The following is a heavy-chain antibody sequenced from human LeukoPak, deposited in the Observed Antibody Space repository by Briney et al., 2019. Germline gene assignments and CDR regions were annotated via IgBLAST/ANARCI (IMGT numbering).Heavy chain of an antibody. Sequence: VGSLRLSCAASGFTFSSDAMSWVRQSPGKGGGGVSGISGSGGRTYYADSVKGRFTISGDNSKNTLSLQMNSMTAEDTAVYYCAKETWELRNGTWFDHWGQGTLVTVSS. CDR3: AKETWELRNGTWFDH. J-gene: IGHJ5*02. CDR2: ISGSGGRT. V-gene: IGHV3-23*01. D-gene: IGHD1-26*01. CDR1: GFTFSSDA.